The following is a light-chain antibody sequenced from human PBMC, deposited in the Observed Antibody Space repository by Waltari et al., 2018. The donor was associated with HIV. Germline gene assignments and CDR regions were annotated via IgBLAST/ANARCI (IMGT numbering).Light chain of an antibody. CDR2: TAS. CDR3: QQRSDYPIP. J-gene: IGKJ5*01. V-gene: IGKV1-9*01. Sequence: DIQLTQSPLFLSASVGDRVTITCRASQGISNFLACYQQNPGKAPKLLIHTASILQSGVPTRFSGSGSGTEFSLTISSLQPEDFATYYCQQRSDYPIPFGQGTRLEIK. CDR1: QGISNF.